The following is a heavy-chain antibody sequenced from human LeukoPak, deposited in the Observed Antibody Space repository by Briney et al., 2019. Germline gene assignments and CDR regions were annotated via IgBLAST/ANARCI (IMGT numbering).Heavy chain of an antibody. CDR3: ARRRSKLLDYYYYMDV. V-gene: IGHV4-59*08. CDR2: IYYSGST. J-gene: IGHJ6*03. D-gene: IGHD2-2*01. Sequence: SETLSLTCTVSGGSISSYYWSWIRQPPGKGLEWIGYIYYSGSTNYNPSLKSRVTISVDTSKNQFSLKLSSVTAADTAVYYCARRRSKLLDYYYYMDVWGKGTTVTVS. CDR1: GGSISSYY.